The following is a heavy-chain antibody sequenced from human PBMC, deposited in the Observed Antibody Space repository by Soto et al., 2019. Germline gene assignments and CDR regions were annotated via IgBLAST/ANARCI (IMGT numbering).Heavy chain of an antibody. V-gene: IGHV6-1*01. CDR3: ASGPRINRGYYGSGSLTL. Sequence: SQTLSLTCAISGDSVSSNSAAWNWIRQSPSRGLEWLGRTYYRSKWYNDYAVSVKSRITINPDTSKNQFSLQLNSVTPEGTAVYYCASGPRINRGYYGSGSLTLWGQGTLVTVSS. CDR1: GDSVSSNSAA. D-gene: IGHD3-10*01. J-gene: IGHJ4*02. CDR2: TYYRSKWYN.